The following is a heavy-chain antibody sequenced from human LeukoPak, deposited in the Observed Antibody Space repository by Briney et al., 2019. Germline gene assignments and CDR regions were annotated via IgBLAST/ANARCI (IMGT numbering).Heavy chain of an antibody. CDR2: IIPIFGTA. Sequence: SVKVSSKASGGTFSSCAISWVRQAPGQGLEWMGGIIPIFGTANYAQRFQGRVTITADKSTSTAYMELSSLRSEDTAVYYCARASVAGRNYYYGMDVWGKGTTVTVSS. CDR3: ARASVAGRNYYYGMDV. D-gene: IGHD6-19*01. CDR1: GGTFSSCA. V-gene: IGHV1-69*06. J-gene: IGHJ6*04.